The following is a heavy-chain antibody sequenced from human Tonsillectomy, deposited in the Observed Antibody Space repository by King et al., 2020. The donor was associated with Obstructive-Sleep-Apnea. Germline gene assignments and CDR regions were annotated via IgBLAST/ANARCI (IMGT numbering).Heavy chain of an antibody. CDR2: INPHDGDT. CDR3: ARGAEIFDY. Sequence: EQLVQSGADMKKPGASVKVSCKASGYTFTGYYLHWVRQAPGQGLEWMGWINPHDGDTIYAQKFKGRVTMTRDTSVSTTYVELSRLTSDDTAVYYCARGAEIFDYWVRGTLVTVSS. D-gene: IGHD5-24*01. J-gene: IGHJ4*02. CDR1: GYTFTGYY. V-gene: IGHV1-2*02.